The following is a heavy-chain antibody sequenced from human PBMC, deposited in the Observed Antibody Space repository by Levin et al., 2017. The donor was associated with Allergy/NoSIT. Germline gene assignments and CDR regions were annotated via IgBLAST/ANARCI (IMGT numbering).Heavy chain of an antibody. CDR1: GFTFSSYW. V-gene: IGHV3-74*01. Sequence: QAGESLKISCAASGFTFSSYWMHWVRQAPGKGLVWVSRINSDGSSTSYADSVKGRFTISRDNAKNTLYLQMNSLRAEDTAVYYCARDPLIVVVPAAVYYYYYYGMDVWGQGTTVTVSS. CDR3: ARDPLIVVVPAAVYYYYYYGMDV. CDR2: INSDGSST. D-gene: IGHD2-2*01. J-gene: IGHJ6*02.